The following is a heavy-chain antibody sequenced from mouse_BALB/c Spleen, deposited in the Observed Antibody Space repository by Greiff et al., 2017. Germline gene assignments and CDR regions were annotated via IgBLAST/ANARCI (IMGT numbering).Heavy chain of an antibody. V-gene: IGHV5-9-4*01. Sequence: EVQVVESGGGLVKPGGSLKLSCAASGFTFSSYAMSWVRQSPEKRLEWVAEISSGGSYTYYPDTVTGRFTISRDNAKNTLYLEMSSLRSEDTAMYYCARGRDYGYWFAYWGQGTLVTVSA. J-gene: IGHJ3*01. CDR1: GFTFSSYA. CDR2: ISSGGSYT. D-gene: IGHD1-2*01. CDR3: ARGRDYGYWFAY.